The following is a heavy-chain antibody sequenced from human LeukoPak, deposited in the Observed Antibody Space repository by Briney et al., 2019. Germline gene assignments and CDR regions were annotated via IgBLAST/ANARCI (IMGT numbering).Heavy chain of an antibody. CDR2: ISHDGGDK. J-gene: IGHJ5*02. CDR1: GFTFSSYG. Sequence: GGSLRLSCAASGFTFSSYGMHWVRQAPGKGLEWVAVISHDGGDKYYADSVKGRFTISRDNSKSTLYPQMNSLRAEDTAVYYCSGYNWFDPWGQGTLVTVSS. CDR3: SGYNWFDP. V-gene: IGHV3-30*03. D-gene: IGHD3-22*01.